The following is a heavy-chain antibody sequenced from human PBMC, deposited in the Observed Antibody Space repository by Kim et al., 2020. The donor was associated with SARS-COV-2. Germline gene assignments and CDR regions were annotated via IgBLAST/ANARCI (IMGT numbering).Heavy chain of an antibody. V-gene: IGHV4-34*01. Sequence: SETLSLTCAVYGGSFSGYYWSWIRQPPGKGLEWIGEINHSGSTNYNPSLKSRVTISVDTSKNQFSLKLSSVTAADTAVYYCARAPNRKFSTVAGKSCFDYWGQGTLVTVSS. D-gene: IGHD6-19*01. CDR2: INHSGST. CDR3: ARAPNRKFSTVAGKSCFDY. J-gene: IGHJ4*02. CDR1: GGSFSGYY.